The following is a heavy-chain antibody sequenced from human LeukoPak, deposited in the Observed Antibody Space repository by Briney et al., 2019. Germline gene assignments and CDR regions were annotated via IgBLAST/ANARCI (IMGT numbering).Heavy chain of an antibody. CDR3: AREGPLQWLRSLTIPYHFDY. CDR1: GFTLSDYS. Sequence: GGSLRLSCAASGFTLSDYSMNWVRQAPGKGLEWVSSISSTSDYRYYTDSLKGRFTISRDNAKNSLYLQMNSLRPDDTAVYFCAREGPLQWLRSLTIPYHFDYWGRGTLVTVSS. V-gene: IGHV3-21*01. J-gene: IGHJ4*02. D-gene: IGHD6-19*01. CDR2: ISSTSDYR.